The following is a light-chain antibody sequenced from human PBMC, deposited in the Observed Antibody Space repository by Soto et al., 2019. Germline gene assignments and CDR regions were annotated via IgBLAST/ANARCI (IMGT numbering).Light chain of an antibody. CDR3: QTWGTGIQGV. Sequence: QLVLTQSSSASASLGASVKLTCTLSSGHSSNTIAWHQQRPQKGPRYLMKLKSDGSHTKGDGIPDRFSGSSSGTERHLTISSLQSEDEADYYCQTWGTGIQGVFGGGTKLTVL. V-gene: IGLV4-69*01. J-gene: IGLJ3*02. CDR1: SGHSSNT. CDR2: LKSDGSH.